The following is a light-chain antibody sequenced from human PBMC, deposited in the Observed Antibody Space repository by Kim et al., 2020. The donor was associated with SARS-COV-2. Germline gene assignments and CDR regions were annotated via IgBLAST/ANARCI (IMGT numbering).Light chain of an antibody. V-gene: IGLV3-21*04. CDR1: NIGSKS. J-gene: IGLJ2*01. Sequence: SYELTQPPSVSVAPGKTARITCGGNNIGSKSVHWYQQKPGQAPVLVIYYDSDRPSGIPERFSGSNSGNTATLTISRVEAGDEADYYCQVWDNSSDHVVFG. CDR2: YDS. CDR3: QVWDNSSDHVV.